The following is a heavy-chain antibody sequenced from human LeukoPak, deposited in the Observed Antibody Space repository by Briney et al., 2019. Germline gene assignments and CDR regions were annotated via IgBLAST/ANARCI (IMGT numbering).Heavy chain of an antibody. CDR3: AKASYYYDSSGYYYLSYFDL. Sequence: GGSLRLSCAASGFTFSSYAMSWVRQAPGKGLEWVSAISGSGGSTYYADSVKGRFTISRDNSKNTLYLQMNSLRVEDTAVYYCAKASYYYDSSGYYYLSYFDLWGRGTLVTVSS. D-gene: IGHD3-22*01. CDR2: ISGSGGST. V-gene: IGHV3-23*01. CDR1: GFTFSSYA. J-gene: IGHJ2*01.